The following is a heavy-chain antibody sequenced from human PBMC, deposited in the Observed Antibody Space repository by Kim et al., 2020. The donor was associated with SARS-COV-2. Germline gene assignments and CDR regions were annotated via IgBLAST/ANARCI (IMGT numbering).Heavy chain of an antibody. Sequence: GESLKISCKGSGYSFTSYWIGWVRQMPGKGLEWMGIIYPGDSDTRYSPSFQGQVTISADKSISTAYLQWSSLKASDTAMYYCARPAGQWLATDAFDIWGQGTMVTVSS. CDR2: IYPGDSDT. CDR3: ARPAGQWLATDAFDI. D-gene: IGHD6-19*01. V-gene: IGHV5-51*01. J-gene: IGHJ3*02. CDR1: GYSFTSYW.